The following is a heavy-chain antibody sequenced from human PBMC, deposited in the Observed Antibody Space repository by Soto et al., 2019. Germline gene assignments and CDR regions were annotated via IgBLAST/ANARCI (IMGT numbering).Heavy chain of an antibody. D-gene: IGHD6-19*01. Sequence: QVQLVESGGGVVQPGRSLRLSCAASGFTFSSYGMHWVRQAPGKGLEWVAVISYDGSNKYYADSVKGRFTISRDNSKNPLYLQMNSLRAEDTAVYYCAKGYSGWKEQWLVLDYWGQGTLVTVSS. CDR2: ISYDGSNK. CDR1: GFTFSSYG. J-gene: IGHJ4*02. CDR3: AKGYSGWKEQWLVLDY. V-gene: IGHV3-30*18.